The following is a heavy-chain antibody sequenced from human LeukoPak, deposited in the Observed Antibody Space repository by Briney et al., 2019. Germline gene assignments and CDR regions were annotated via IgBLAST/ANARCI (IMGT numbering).Heavy chain of an antibody. J-gene: IGHJ4*02. CDR2: ISSSSSYI. CDR1: GFTFSAYS. V-gene: IGHV3-21*01. D-gene: IGHD2-15*01. Sequence: PGGSLRLSCATSGFTFSAYSMNWVRQAPGKVLEWVSSISSSSSYIYYADSVKGRFTISRDNAKNSLYLQMNSLRAEDTAVYYCARAEWAATLNSGEDYWGQGTLVTVSS. CDR3: ARAEWAATLNSGEDY.